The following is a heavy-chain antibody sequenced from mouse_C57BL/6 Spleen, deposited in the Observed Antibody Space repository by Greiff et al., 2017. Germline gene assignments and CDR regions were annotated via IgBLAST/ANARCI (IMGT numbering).Heavy chain of an antibody. CDR1: GYAFSSSW. V-gene: IGHV1-82*01. CDR3: ARDGTFAY. D-gene: IGHD2-1*01. CDR2: LYPGDGDT. Sequence: QVQLQQSGPELVKPGASVKISCKASGYAFSSSWMNWVKQRPGKGLEWIGRLYPGDGDTNYNGKFKGKATLTADKSSSTAYMQLSSLTSEDSAVYFCARDGTFAYWGQGTLVTVSA. J-gene: IGHJ3*01.